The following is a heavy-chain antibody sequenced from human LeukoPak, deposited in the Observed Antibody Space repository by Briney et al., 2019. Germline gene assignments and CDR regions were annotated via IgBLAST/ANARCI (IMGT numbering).Heavy chain of an antibody. J-gene: IGHJ3*02. Sequence: GESLKISCKGSGYSFTSYWIGWVRQMPGKGLEWVGIIYPGDSDTRYSPSFQGQVTISADKSISTAYLQWSSLKASDTTMYYCARPDRWLQLCAFDIWGQGTMVTVSS. CDR1: GYSFTSYW. CDR3: ARPDRWLQLCAFDI. CDR2: IYPGDSDT. V-gene: IGHV5-51*01. D-gene: IGHD5-24*01.